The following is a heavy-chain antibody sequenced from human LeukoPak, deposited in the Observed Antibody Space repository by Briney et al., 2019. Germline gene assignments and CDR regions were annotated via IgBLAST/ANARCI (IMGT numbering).Heavy chain of an antibody. J-gene: IGHJ4*02. D-gene: IGHD5-24*01. CDR2: ISGSGGST. CDR3: AKPSRDGYNYYFDY. Sequence: GGSLRLSCAASGFTFSSYSMNWVRQAPGKGLEWVSAISGSGGSTYYADSVKGRFTISRDNSKNTLYLQMSSLRAEDTAVYYCAKPSRDGYNYYFDYWGQGTLVTVSS. CDR1: GFTFSSYS. V-gene: IGHV3-23*01.